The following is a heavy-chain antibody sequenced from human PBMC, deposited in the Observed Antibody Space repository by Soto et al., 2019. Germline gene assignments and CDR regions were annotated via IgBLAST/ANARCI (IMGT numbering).Heavy chain of an antibody. J-gene: IGHJ5*02. Sequence: QVQLVQSGAEVKESGSSVNVSCKTSGGTFGNTAVTWVRQVPGQGLEWIGGIVPLFGTANYAQKFRGRVMITADESTSTASMDLSSLRSDDTAIYYCARDGDPGYSFWSGPLGGGRFDPWGQGTLVTVSS. CDR2: IVPLFGTA. CDR1: GGTFGNTA. CDR3: ARDGDPGYSFWSGPLGGGRFDP. D-gene: IGHD3-3*01. V-gene: IGHV1-69*12.